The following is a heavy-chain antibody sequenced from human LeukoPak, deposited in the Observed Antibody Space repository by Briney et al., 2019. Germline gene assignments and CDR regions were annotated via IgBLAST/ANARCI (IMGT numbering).Heavy chain of an antibody. J-gene: IGHJ5*02. CDR3: ARRYSGAAARARWFDP. V-gene: IGHV3-11*04. CDR2: ISSSGSTI. CDR1: GFTFSDYY. D-gene: IGHD2-2*02. Sequence: GGSLRLSCAASGFTFSDYYMSWIRQAPGKGLEWVSYISSSGSTIYYADSVKGRFTNSRDNAKNSLYLQMNSLRAEDTAVYYCARRYSGAAARARWFDPWGQGTLVTVSS.